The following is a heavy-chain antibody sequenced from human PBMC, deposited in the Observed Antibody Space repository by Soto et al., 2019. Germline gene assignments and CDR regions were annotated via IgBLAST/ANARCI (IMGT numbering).Heavy chain of an antibody. CDR3: ARHGSRDIVVVPAALKYYYYGMDV. CDR2: IYPGDSDT. Sequence: GESLKISCKGSGYSFTSYWIGWVRQMPGKGLEWMGIIYPGDSDTRYSPSFQGQVTISADKSISTAYLQWSSLKASDTAMYYCARHGSRDIVVVPAALKYYYYGMDVWGQGTTVSVSS. V-gene: IGHV5-51*01. J-gene: IGHJ6*02. D-gene: IGHD2-2*01. CDR1: GYSFTSYW.